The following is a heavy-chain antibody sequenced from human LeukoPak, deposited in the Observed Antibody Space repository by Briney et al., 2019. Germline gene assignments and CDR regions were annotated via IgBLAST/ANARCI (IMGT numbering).Heavy chain of an antibody. CDR2: ISAYNGNT. J-gene: IGHJ6*03. V-gene: IGHV1-18*01. CDR3: AIGKQLVNYYMDV. D-gene: IGHD6-6*01. Sequence: ASVKVSCKASGYTFTSYGISWVRQAPGQGLEWMGWISAYNGNTNYAQKLQGRVTMTTDTSTSTAYMELSSLRSEDTAVYYCAIGKQLVNYYMDVWGKGTTVTVSS. CDR1: GYTFTSYG.